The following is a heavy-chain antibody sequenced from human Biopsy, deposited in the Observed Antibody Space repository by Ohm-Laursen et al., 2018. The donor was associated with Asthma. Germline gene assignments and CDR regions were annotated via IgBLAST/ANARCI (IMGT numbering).Heavy chain of an antibody. D-gene: IGHD3-10*01. CDR3: ARAVDYSHYYGIDV. V-gene: IGHV1-18*01. Sequence: SSVKVSCKTSGYNFNSAGITWVRQAPGQGLEWMGWISVYNGNTKVAQKLQDRVTMITDTSPSTAYMELRSLRSDDTAVYFCARAVDYSHYYGIDVWGQGTTVTVS. CDR2: ISVYNGNT. CDR1: GYNFNSAG. J-gene: IGHJ6*02.